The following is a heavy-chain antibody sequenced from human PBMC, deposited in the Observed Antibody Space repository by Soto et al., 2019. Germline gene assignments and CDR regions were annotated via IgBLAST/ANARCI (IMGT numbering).Heavy chain of an antibody. CDR3: ARTRMGATPLYCGL. D-gene: IGHD1-26*01. Sequence: QVLLMQSETAIAKPGASVKVSCRASVDTFTNYGLSWVRQSPGQGRVWMGWISTYKGNSNTAQIFQGRLIMTTDASKRTGYMELRNLRSDDTAIYYCARTRMGATPLYCGLWGQGTPVTVSS. V-gene: IGHV1-18*01. J-gene: IGHJ4*02. CDR2: ISTYKGNS. CDR1: VDTFTNYG.